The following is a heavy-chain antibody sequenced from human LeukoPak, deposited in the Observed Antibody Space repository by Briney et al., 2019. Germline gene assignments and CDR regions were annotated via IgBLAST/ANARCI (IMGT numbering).Heavy chain of an antibody. CDR2: IYYSGST. J-gene: IGHJ5*02. CDR1: GGSISSSSYY. V-gene: IGHV4-39*07. Sequence: SETLSLTCTVSGGSISSSSYYWGWIRQPPGKGLEWIGSIYYSGSTYYNPSLKSRVTISVDTSKNQFSLKLSSVTAADTAVYYCARGRDGYSDHWGQGTLVTVSS. CDR3: ARGRDGYSDH. D-gene: IGHD5-24*01.